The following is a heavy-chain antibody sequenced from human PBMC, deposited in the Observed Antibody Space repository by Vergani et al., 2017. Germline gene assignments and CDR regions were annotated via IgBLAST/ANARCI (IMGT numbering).Heavy chain of an antibody. V-gene: IGHV4-59*01. D-gene: IGHD3-10*01. J-gene: IGHJ4*02. CDR3: ARRINGSGSYYTPYYFDY. CDR1: GGSISSYY. CDR2: IYYSGST. Sequence: QVQLQESGPGLVKPSETLSLTCTVSGGSISSYYWSWIRQPPGKGLEWIGYIYYSGSTNYNPSLKSRVTISVDTSKNQFSLKLSSVTAADTAVYYCARRINGSGSYYTPYYFDYWGQGTLVTVSS.